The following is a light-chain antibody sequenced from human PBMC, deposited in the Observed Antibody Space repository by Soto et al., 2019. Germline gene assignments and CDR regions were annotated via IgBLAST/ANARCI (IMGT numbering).Light chain of an antibody. CDR1: SSNIKTNG. J-gene: IGLJ2*01. CDR3: STWDVSLNGLI. Sequence: QPVLAQPPSASGTPGQTVTISCSGGSSNIKTNGVSWYQQVPGAAPKLLIYSNSQRPSGAPDRFSGSKSGTSASLAISGLQSEDEATYHCSTWDVSLNGLIFGGGTKLTVL. CDR2: SNS. V-gene: IGLV1-44*01.